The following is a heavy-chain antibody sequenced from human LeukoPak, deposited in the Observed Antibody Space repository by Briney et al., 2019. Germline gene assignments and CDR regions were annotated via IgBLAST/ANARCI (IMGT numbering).Heavy chain of an antibody. CDR1: GGSISSYY. Sequence: SETLSLTCTVSGGSISSYYWRWIRQPPGKGLEWIGYIYYSGSTNYNPSLKSRVTISVDTSKNQFSLKLSSVTAADTAVYYCARGRAAILEGVDYWGQGTLVTVSS. V-gene: IGHV4-59*08. CDR3: ARGRAAILEGVDY. J-gene: IGHJ4*02. D-gene: IGHD2-2*02. CDR2: IYYSGST.